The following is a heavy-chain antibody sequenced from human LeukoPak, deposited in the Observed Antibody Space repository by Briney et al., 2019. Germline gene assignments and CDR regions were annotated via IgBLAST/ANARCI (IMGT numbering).Heavy chain of an antibody. V-gene: IGHV4-59*01. CDR3: ARRIVATNYYYYYMDV. CDR1: GGSISSYY. D-gene: IGHD5-12*01. CDR2: IYYSGST. Sequence: SETLSLTCTVSGGSISSYYWSWIRQPPGKGLEWIGYIYYSGSTNYNPSPKSRVTISVDTSRNQFSLKLSSVTAADTAVYYCARRIVATNYYYYYMDVWGKGTTVTISS. J-gene: IGHJ6*03.